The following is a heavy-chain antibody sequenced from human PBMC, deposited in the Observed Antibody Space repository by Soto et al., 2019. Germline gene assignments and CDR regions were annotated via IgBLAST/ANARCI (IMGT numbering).Heavy chain of an antibody. Sequence: PGGSLRLSCAASGFTFSSYSMNWVRQAPGKGLEWVSSISSSSSYIYYADSVKGRFTISRDNAKNSLYLQMNSLRAEDTAVYYCARVRGYCSGGSCPGGFDYWGQGTLVTVSS. J-gene: IGHJ4*02. CDR3: ARVRGYCSGGSCPGGFDY. V-gene: IGHV3-21*01. D-gene: IGHD2-15*01. CDR2: ISSSSSYI. CDR1: GFTFSSYS.